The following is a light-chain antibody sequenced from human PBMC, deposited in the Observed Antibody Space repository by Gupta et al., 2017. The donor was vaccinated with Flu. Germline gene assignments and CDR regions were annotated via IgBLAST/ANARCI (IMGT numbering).Light chain of an antibody. V-gene: IGLV2-8*01. CDR3: SSYAGSNDLWV. Sequence: SSDVGGYNYVSWYQQHPGKAPKLIIYQGTKRPSGVPDRFSGSKSGNTASLTVSGLQPEDEADYSCSSYAGSNDLWVFGGGTKLTVL. J-gene: IGLJ3*02. CDR1: SSDVGGYNY. CDR2: QGT.